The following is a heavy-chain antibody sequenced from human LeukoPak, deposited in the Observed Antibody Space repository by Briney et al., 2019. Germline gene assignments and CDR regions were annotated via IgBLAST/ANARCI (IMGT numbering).Heavy chain of an antibody. D-gene: IGHD3-16*01. CDR2: ISSSSSYI. Sequence: GGSLRLSCAASGFTFSSYSMNWVRQAPGKGLEWVSSISSSSSYIYYADSVKGRFTISRDNAKNSLYMRMNSLTAEHTCVYYCARDAGGEVVLYYFDYWGQATLVT. CDR3: ARDAGGEVVLYYFDY. J-gene: IGHJ4*02. V-gene: IGHV3-21*01. CDR1: GFTFSSYS.